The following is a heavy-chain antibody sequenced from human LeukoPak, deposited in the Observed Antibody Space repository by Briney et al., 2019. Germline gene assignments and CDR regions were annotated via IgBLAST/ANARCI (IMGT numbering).Heavy chain of an antibody. V-gene: IGHV3-21*01. CDR1: RFTFSSYG. J-gene: IGHJ4*02. Sequence: GGSLRLSCAASRFTFSSYGMSWVRQAPGKGLEWVSSISSSSSYIYYADSVKGRFTISRDNAKNSLYLQMNSLRAEDTAVYYCAKSGYSYGYLDYWGQGTLVTVSS. CDR3: AKSGYSYGYLDY. D-gene: IGHD5-18*01. CDR2: ISSSSSYI.